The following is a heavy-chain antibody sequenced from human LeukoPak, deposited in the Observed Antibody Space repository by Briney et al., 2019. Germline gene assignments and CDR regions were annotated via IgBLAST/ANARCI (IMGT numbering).Heavy chain of an antibody. CDR2: ISYDGSNK. Sequence: GGSLRLSCAASGFTFSSYAMHWVRQAPGKGLEWVAVISYDGSNKYYADSVKGRFTISRDNSKNTLYLQMNSLRAEDTAVYYCARVPWELWGPGPFDYWGQGTLVTVSS. J-gene: IGHJ4*02. CDR3: ARVPWELWGPGPFDY. D-gene: IGHD1-26*01. V-gene: IGHV3-30-3*01. CDR1: GFTFSSYA.